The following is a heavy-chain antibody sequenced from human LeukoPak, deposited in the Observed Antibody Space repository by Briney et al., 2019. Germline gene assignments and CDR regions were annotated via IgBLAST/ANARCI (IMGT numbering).Heavy chain of an antibody. V-gene: IGHV1-2*02. D-gene: IGHD2-8*01. CDR3: ARVRNGIGRFSSKVKGFDY. CDR2: INPNSGGT. Sequence: GASVKVSCKASGYTFTGYYMHWVRQAPGQGLEWMGWINPNSGGTNYAQKFQGRVTMTRDTSISTAYMELSRLRSDDTAVYYCARVRNGIGRFSSKVKGFDYWGQGTLVTVSS. CDR1: GYTFTGYY. J-gene: IGHJ4*02.